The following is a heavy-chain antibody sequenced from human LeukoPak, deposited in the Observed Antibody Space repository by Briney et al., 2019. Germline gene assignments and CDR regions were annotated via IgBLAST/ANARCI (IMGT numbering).Heavy chain of an antibody. CDR1: GGSISSSYW. V-gene: IGHV4-4*02. J-gene: IGHJ3*02. CDR3: ARGGGTVEKSNAFDI. CDR2: IYHSGTT. Sequence: PSETLSLTCAVSGGSISSSYWWTWVRQPPGKGLEWIGEIYHSGTTNYNPSLKSRVFISVDKSKNQFSLKLNSVTAADTAIYYCARGGGTVEKSNAFDIWGQGTMVIVSS. D-gene: IGHD4-23*01.